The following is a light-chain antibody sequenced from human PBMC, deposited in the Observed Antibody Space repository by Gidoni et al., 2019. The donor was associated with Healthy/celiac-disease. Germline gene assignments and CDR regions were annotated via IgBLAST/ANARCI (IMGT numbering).Light chain of an antibody. CDR3: QKYGSLWT. V-gene: IGKV3-20*01. CDR1: QSVSSSY. CDR2: CAS. J-gene: IGKJ1*01. Sequence: EIVLTQSPGTLSLSPGERATLSCRASQSVSSSYLSWYQQKPGQAPRLLIYCASSRATGRPERFSGSGSGTDFTLTISRLEPEDYAVYYCQKYGSLWTFGQGTKVEIK.